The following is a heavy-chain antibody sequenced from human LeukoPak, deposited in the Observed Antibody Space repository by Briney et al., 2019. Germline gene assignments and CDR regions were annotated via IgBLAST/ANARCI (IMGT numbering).Heavy chain of an antibody. V-gene: IGHV4-30-4*01. CDR3: ARGASSITIFGVIPDAFDI. D-gene: IGHD3-3*01. CDR1: GGSISSGDYY. CDR2: IYNSGST. J-gene: IGHJ3*02. Sequence: SGTLSLTCTVSGGSISSGDYYWSWIRQPPGKGLEWIGYIYNSGSTYYNPSLKSRVTISVDTSKNQFSLKLSSVTAADTAVYYCARGASSITIFGVIPDAFDIWGQGTMVTVSS.